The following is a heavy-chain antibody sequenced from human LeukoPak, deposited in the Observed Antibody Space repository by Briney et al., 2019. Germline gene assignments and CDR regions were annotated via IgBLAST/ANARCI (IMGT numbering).Heavy chain of an antibody. J-gene: IGHJ4*02. D-gene: IGHD2-15*01. CDR3: AVEVADRGYLFVY. V-gene: IGHV4-39*01. CDR2: MYYSGST. Sequence: SETLSLTCNVPDGSIFSSDYHWGWIRQFPGKGLEWIGTMYYSGSTHYTPSLKSRVTISADTSKKQFFLKLSSVTAADTAVYYCAVEVADRGYLFVYWGQGTLVTVSS. CDR1: DGSIFSSDYH.